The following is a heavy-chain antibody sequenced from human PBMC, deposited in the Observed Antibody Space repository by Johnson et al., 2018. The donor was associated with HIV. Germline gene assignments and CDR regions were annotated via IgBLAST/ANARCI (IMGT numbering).Heavy chain of an antibody. CDR1: GFTVSGNY. Sequence: GQLVESGGGLVQPGGSLRLSCVASGFTVSGNYMSWVRQAPGKGLEWVSVMYSGGSTYYADSVKGRFTISRDNSKNTLYLQMNSLRAEDTAVYYCARGHMVRGVTQAFDIWGQGTMVTVSS. CDR3: ARGHMVRGVTQAFDI. D-gene: IGHD3-10*01. V-gene: IGHV3-66*01. J-gene: IGHJ3*02. CDR2: MYSGGST.